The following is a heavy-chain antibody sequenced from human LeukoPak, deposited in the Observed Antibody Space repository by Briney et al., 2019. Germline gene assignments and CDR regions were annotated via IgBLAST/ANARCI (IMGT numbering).Heavy chain of an antibody. D-gene: IGHD7-27*01. V-gene: IGHV1-46*01. CDR1: GYTFTSHY. CDR2: INPSGGST. CDR3: ARDYRTGFDY. Sequence: ASVKVSCKASGYTFTSHYMQWVRQAPEQGLEWLGIINPSGGSTSYAQKFQGRVTMTTDTSTTTAYMELRSLRSDDTAVYYCARDYRTGFDYWGQGTLVTVSS. J-gene: IGHJ4*02.